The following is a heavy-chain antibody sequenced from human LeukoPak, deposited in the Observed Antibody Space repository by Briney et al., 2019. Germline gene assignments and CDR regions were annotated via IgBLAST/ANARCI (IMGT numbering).Heavy chain of an antibody. CDR3: ARGNSGSYFRPDY. D-gene: IGHD1-26*01. J-gene: IGHJ4*02. Sequence: SETLSLTCTVSGGSINNYYWSWIRQPPGKGLEWIGYFSYSGSTNYNPSLKSRVTISVDTSKNQFSLKLRSVTAADTAVYYCARGNSGSYFRPDYWGQGTLVTVSS. V-gene: IGHV4-59*01. CDR2: FSYSGST. CDR1: GGSINNYY.